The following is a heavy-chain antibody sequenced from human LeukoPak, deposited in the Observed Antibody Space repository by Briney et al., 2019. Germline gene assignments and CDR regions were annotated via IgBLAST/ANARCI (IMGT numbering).Heavy chain of an antibody. J-gene: IGHJ4*02. CDR1: GYSFTNYW. Sequence: GESLKISCKGSGYSFTNYWVGWVRQMPGKGLEWMGIISPDGSDTRYSPSFQGQVAISADKSISTAYLQWSSLKASDTAMYYCARLTSSWSFDYWGQGTLVTVSS. CDR3: ARLTSSWSFDY. D-gene: IGHD2-2*01. CDR2: ISPDGSDT. V-gene: IGHV5-51*01.